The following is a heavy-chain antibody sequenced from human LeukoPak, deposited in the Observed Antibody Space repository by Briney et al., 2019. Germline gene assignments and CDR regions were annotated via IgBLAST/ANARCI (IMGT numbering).Heavy chain of an antibody. J-gene: IGHJ4*02. CDR2: ISNSGANT. CDR1: GLTFSSYA. Sequence: GGSLRLSCAASGLTFSSYAMSWVRQAPGKGVEWVSVISNSGANTYYADSVKGRFTISRDNSKNTLYLQMNSLRAEDTAVYYCAKQSSGYDWKQGFFDYWGQGTLVTVSS. V-gene: IGHV3-23*01. CDR3: AKQSSGYDWKQGFFDY. D-gene: IGHD5-12*01.